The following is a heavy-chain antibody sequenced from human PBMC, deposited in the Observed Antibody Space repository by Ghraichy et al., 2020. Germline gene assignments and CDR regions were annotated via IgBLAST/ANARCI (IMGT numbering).Heavy chain of an antibody. CDR1: GGTFSSYA. D-gene: IGHD1-26*01. CDR2: IIPIFGTA. J-gene: IGHJ4*02. CDR3: ASLSRWELLHFDY. V-gene: IGHV1-69*13. Sequence: SVKVSCKASGGTFSSYAISWVRQAPGQGLEWMGGIIPIFGTANYAQKFQGRVTITADESTSTAYMELSSLRSEDTAVYYCASLSRWELLHFDYWGQGTLVTVPS.